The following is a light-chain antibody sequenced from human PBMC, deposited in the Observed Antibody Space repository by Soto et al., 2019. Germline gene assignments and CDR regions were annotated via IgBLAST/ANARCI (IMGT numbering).Light chain of an antibody. CDR3: SSFGDSNHVV. V-gene: IGLV2-8*01. CDR1: SSDVGGYNY. Sequence: QSALTQPPSASGSPGQSVTISCTGTSSDVGGYNYVSWYQLHPGKAPKLIIYEVSKRPSGVPDHFSGSKSGNTASLTVSGVQAEDEADYNCSSFGDSNHVVFGGGTKLTVL. J-gene: IGLJ2*01. CDR2: EVS.